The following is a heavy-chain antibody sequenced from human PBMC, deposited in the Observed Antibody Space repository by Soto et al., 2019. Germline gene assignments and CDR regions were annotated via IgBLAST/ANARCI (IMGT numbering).Heavy chain of an antibody. J-gene: IGHJ4*02. CDR1: GDSISSNTYS. D-gene: IGHD3-10*01. Sequence: SETLSLTCTVSGDSISSNTYSWSWIRQPPGKGLEWIGYIYHSGSTYYNPSLKSRVTISIDKSKNQFSLKMTAVTAADTAVFYCARGVLGRFDYWGLGALVTVSS. V-gene: IGHV4-30-2*01. CDR2: IYHSGST. CDR3: ARGVLGRFDY.